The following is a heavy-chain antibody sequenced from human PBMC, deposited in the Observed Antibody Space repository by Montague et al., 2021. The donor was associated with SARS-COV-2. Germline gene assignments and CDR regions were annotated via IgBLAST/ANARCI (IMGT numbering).Heavy chain of an antibody. V-gene: IGHV4-34*01. CDR1: GGSFNNYY. CDR3: ARGQRQRFSVFGVLAGGYELKRYALDV. D-gene: IGHD3-3*01. Sequence: SETLSLTCAVYGGSFNNYYWTWIRQAPGKGLEWIGEIDQGGATNYSPSLRSRLTLSVDTSKNQFSLKLRSVTAADTAVYFCARGQRQRFSVFGVLAGGYELKRYALDVWGLGITVTVS. CDR2: IDQGGAT. J-gene: IGHJ6*02.